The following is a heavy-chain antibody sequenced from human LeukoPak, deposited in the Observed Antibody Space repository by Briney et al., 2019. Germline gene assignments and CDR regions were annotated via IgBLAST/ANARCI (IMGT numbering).Heavy chain of an antibody. D-gene: IGHD3-10*02. CDR1: GFIFSDYE. CDR2: ISSSGSTI. Sequence: GGSLRLSCAASGFIFSDYEMNWVRQAPGKGLEWVSYISSSGSTIYYADSVKGRFTISRDNAKNSLYLQMNSLRAEDTAVYYCAELGITMIGGVWGKGTTVTIPS. V-gene: IGHV3-48*03. CDR3: AELGITMIGGV. J-gene: IGHJ6*04.